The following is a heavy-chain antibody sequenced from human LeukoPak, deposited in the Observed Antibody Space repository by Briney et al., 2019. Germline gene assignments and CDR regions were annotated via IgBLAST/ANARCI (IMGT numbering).Heavy chain of an antibody. CDR1: GFTFTDYW. J-gene: IGHJ4*01. Sequence: GGSLRLSCAVSGFTFTDYWMNRVRQAPGKGLEWVASIRQGGGEKSYVDSVKGRFTISRDNTKSSLYLQINSLRAEDTAVYYCARDGTAAGLYFDLWGQGTLVTVSS. CDR2: IRQGGGEK. V-gene: IGHV3-7*01. CDR3: ARDGTAAGLYFDL. D-gene: IGHD6-13*01.